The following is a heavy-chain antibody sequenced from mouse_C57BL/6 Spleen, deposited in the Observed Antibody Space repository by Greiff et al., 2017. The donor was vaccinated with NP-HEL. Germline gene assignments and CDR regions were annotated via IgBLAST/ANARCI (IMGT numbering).Heavy chain of an antibody. V-gene: IGHV1-55*01. CDR3: ARRYSNSAWFAY. CDR2: IYPGSGST. J-gene: IGHJ3*01. Sequence: VQLQQPGAELVKPGASVKMSCKASGYTFTSYWITWVKQRPGQGLEWIGDIYPGSGSTNYNEKFKSKATLTVDTSSSTAYMQLSSLTSEDSAVYYCARRYSNSAWFAYWGQGTLVTVSA. D-gene: IGHD2-5*01. CDR1: GYTFTSYW.